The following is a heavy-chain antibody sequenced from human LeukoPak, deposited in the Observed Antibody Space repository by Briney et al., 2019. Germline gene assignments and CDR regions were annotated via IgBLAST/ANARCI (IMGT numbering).Heavy chain of an antibody. CDR1: GYTFTGYY. J-gene: IGHJ4*02. CDR3: ARDSPIMITFGGVIANDY. Sequence: ASVKVSCKASGYTFTGYYMHWVRQAPGQGLEWMGWINPNSGGTNYAQKFQGRVTMTRDTSISTAYMELSRLRSDDTAVYYCARDSPIMITFGGVIANDYWGQGTLVTVSS. CDR2: INPNSGGT. V-gene: IGHV1-2*02. D-gene: IGHD3-16*02.